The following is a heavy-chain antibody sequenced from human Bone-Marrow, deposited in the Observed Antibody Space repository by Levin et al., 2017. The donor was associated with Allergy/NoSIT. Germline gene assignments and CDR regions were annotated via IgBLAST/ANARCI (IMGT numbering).Heavy chain of an antibody. CDR1: GGSFSGYY. D-gene: IGHD3-3*01. V-gene: IGHV4-34*01. CDR3: ARGITIFGVVITQKGVPFDY. Sequence: SETLSLTCAVYGGSFSGYYWSWIRQPPGKGLEWIGEINHSGSTNYNPSLKSRVTISVDTSKNQFSLKLSSVTAADTAVYYCARGITIFGVVITQKGVPFDYWGQGTLVTVSS. CDR2: INHSGST. J-gene: IGHJ4*02.